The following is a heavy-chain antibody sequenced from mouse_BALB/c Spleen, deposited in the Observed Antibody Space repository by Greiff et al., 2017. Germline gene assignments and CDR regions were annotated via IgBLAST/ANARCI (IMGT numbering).Heavy chain of an antibody. CDR3: ARGGFAY. Sequence: QVQLQQSGAELARPGASVKLSCKASGYTFTSYWMQWVKQRPGQGLEWIGAIYPGDGDTRYTQKFKGKATLTADKSSSTAYMQLSSLASEDSAVYYCARGGFAYWGQGTLVTGSA. V-gene: IGHV1-87*01. CDR1: GYTFTSYW. J-gene: IGHJ3*01. CDR2: IYPGDGDT.